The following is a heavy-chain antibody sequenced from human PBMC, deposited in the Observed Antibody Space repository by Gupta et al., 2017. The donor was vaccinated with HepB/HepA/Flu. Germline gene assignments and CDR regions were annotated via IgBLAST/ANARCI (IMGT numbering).Heavy chain of an antibody. J-gene: IGHJ4*02. V-gene: IGHV1-69*06. CDR2: IIPLFGTP. CDR1: GGSVNNHT. CDR3: ATWDKGDPWDFDY. D-gene: IGHD1-26*01. Sequence: VQLVQSGAVVKKPGSSVRVSCKTSGGSVNNHTFIWVRQAPGQGLEWLGGIIPLFGTPHYAQKFQDRVTITADRLTTTTYLELSSLRSDDTAVFYCATWDKGDPWDFDYWGQGTLVTVSS.